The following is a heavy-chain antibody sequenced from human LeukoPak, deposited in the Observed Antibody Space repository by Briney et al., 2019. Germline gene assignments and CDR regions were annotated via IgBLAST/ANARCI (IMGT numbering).Heavy chain of an antibody. V-gene: IGHV3-30*02. J-gene: IGHJ4*02. CDR1: GFTFSSYG. CDR2: IRYDGSNK. CDR3: AKANRREVGDY. Sequence: PGGSLRLFCAASGFTFSSYGMHWVRQAPGKGLEWVAIIRYDGSNKYYADSVKGRFTISRDNSKNTLYLQMNSLRAEDTAVYYCAKANRREVGDYWGQGTLVTVSS.